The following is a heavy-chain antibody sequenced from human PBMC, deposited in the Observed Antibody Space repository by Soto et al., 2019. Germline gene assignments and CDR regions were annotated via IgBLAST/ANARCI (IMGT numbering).Heavy chain of an antibody. V-gene: IGHV4-59*01. CDR2: ISYSGGT. CDR1: GVSISSYY. CDR3: ARGRGGYFDL. Sequence: QVQLQESGPGLVKPSETLSLTCTVSGVSISSYYWIWIRQPPGKGLEWIGYISYSGGTNYNPSLKSRVTISVDTSKNQFSLKLSSVTAADTAVYYCARGRGGYFDLWGRGTLVTVSS. J-gene: IGHJ2*01.